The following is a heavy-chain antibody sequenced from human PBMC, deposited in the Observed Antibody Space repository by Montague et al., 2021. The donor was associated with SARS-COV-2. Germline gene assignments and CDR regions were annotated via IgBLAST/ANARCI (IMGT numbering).Heavy chain of an antibody. V-gene: IGHV4-39*07. Sequence: SETLSLTCTVSGGSIGSSSHFWGWFRQPPGQRLEWIGTISYSGSTYYSPSLKSRVIISADTSKNQFSLNLRSVTAADTAVYFCGLGRGFAVGNHYYYSYGLDAWGQGTTVTVSS. J-gene: IGHJ6*02. D-gene: IGHD3-10*01. CDR2: ISYSGST. CDR3: GLGRGFAVGNHYYYSYGLDA. CDR1: GGSIGSSSHF.